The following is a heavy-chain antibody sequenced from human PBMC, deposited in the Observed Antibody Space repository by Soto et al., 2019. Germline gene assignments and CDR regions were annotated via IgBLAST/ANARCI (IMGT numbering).Heavy chain of an antibody. CDR3: ARDLLYNPVVVGTATPLDY. J-gene: IGHJ4*02. D-gene: IGHD2-15*01. CDR2: ISGYNGNT. CDR1: GYTFTSYG. V-gene: IGHV1-18*04. Sequence: ASVKVSCKASGYTFTSYGVSWVRQAPGQGLERMGWISGYNGNTKYAQNFQGRVTLTTDTSTSTAYMELRSLRSDDTAVYYCARDLLYNPVVVGTATPLDYWGQGTVVTVSS.